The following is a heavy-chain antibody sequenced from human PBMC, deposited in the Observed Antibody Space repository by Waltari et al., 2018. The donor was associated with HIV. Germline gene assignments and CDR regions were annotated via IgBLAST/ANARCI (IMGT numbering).Heavy chain of an antibody. V-gene: IGHV3-73*02. CDR2: IRIKNKNHAT. J-gene: IGHJ4*02. CDR1: GFNFGATG. D-gene: IGHD4-17*01. CDR3: TTEGLAY. Sequence: EVPLVESGGGLAQPGGSLKLSCAASGFNFGATGMHWVRQVSGRGLECVGRIRIKNKNHATVVAAPLNGRFSISRDDSKNMAFLQMNSLKIEDTAVYFCTTEGLAYWGQGTLVTVSA.